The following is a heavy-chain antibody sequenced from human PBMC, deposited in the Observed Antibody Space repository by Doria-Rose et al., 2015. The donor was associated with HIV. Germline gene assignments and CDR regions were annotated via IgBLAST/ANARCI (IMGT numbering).Heavy chain of an antibody. Sequence: SGPVLVKPTETLTLTCTVSGVSLSNPGMGVSWIRQPPGKALEWLANMFSDDERSYTTSLKSRLTISRATSKSQVVLTMTDMDPVDTATYYCARIKSSRWYHKYYFDFWGQGTLVIVSA. V-gene: IGHV2-26*01. CDR3: ARIKSSRWYHKYYFDF. CDR2: MFSDDER. D-gene: IGHD6-13*01. CDR1: GVSLSNPGMG. J-gene: IGHJ4*02.